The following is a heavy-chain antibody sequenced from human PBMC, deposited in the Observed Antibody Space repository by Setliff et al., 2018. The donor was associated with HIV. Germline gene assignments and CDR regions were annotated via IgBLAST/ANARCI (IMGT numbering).Heavy chain of an antibody. J-gene: IGHJ4*02. CDR2: IYHSEYT. V-gene: IGHV4-4*02. D-gene: IGHD5-12*01. CDR3: ARRGYSGYDWADYFDY. Sequence: SETLSLTCAVSGGSISSDNWWTWVRQPPGKGLEWIGEIYHSEYTNYNASLKSRVSMSVDKSKNQFSLKLNSVTAADTAVYYCARRGYSGYDWADYFDYWGQGTLVTVSS. CDR1: GGSISSDNW.